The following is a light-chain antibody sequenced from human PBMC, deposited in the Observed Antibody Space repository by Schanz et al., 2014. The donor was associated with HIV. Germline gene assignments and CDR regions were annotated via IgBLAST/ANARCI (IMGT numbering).Light chain of an antibody. CDR3: QKYNSAPLT. CDR2: AAS. CDR1: QGIGND. Sequence: DIQMTQSPSSLSASVGDRVTITCRASQGIGNDLGWYQQRPGKAPKRLIYAASTLQSGVPSRFVGGGSGTEFTLTISSLQPDDFATYYCQKYNSAPLTFGQGTKVEIK. V-gene: IGKV1-17*01. J-gene: IGKJ1*01.